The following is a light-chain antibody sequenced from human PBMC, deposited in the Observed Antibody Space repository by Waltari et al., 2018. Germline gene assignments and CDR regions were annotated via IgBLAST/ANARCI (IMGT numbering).Light chain of an antibody. V-gene: IGLV2-23*01. CDR3: CSYAGSRTPWV. Sequence: QSALTQPASVSGSPGPSITLSCTGSSSDVGNDNFFSWYQQHPDEAPKLVIYEGSKRPSGISIRFSGSKSGNTASLTISRLQAEDEADYYCCSYAGSRTPWVFGGGTRVTVL. CDR2: EGS. CDR1: SSDVGNDNF. J-gene: IGLJ3*02.